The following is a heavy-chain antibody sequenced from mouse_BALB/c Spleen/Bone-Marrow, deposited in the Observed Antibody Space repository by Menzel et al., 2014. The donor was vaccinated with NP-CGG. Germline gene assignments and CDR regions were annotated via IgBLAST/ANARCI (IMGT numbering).Heavy chain of an antibody. Sequence: DVQLQESGGGLVQPGGSLKLSCAASGFNFSGFWMGWVRQAPGKGLEWIGEINPDSSTINYTPSLKDRFIISRDNAKNTLYLQMSKVRSEDTAPYYCARLGYYGGFAYWGQGTLVTVSA. CDR1: GFNFSGFW. CDR2: INPDSSTI. V-gene: IGHV4-1*02. D-gene: IGHD2-3*01. CDR3: ARLGYYGGFAY. J-gene: IGHJ3*01.